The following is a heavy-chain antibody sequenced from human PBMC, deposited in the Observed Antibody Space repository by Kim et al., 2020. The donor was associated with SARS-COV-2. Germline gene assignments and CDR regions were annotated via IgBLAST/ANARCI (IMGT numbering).Heavy chain of an antibody. Sequence: GESLKISCHGSGYPFTRYWITWVRQMPGKGLEWMGRIDPRDGYTTYNPSFQGHVTILVDSSVNTASLQWVSLKASDTAIYYCARVDPYHASGPPFFDFWGQGTLVTVSS. J-gene: IGHJ4*02. CDR1: GYPFTRYW. D-gene: IGHD2-2*01. V-gene: IGHV5-10-1*01. CDR3: ARVDPYHASGPPFFDF. CDR2: IDPRDGYT.